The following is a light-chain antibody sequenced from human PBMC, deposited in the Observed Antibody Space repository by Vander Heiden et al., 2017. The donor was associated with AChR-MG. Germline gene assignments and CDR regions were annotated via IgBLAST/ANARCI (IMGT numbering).Light chain of an antibody. CDR2: FNN. CDR1: NVGLDD. Sequence: SSVLTQPPSVSVAPGATARITCEEDNVGLDDVHWDQQMHAQDPAQATSFNNDRPSGIPERFSGSNSGFSATLTISEVEAGDEADYYCQVWDRNTDHWVFGGGTKLTVL. V-gene: IGLV3-21*04. CDR3: QVWDRNTDHWV. J-gene: IGLJ3*02.